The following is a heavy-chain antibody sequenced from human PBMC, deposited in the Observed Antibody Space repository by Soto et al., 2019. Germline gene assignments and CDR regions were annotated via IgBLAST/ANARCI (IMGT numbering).Heavy chain of an antibody. D-gene: IGHD3-22*01. V-gene: IGHV4-59*01. Sequence: SETLSLTCTISGGSFNNDYWTWIRQSPGKGLEWIGYIFHSGITDYNPSVKSRVTISIDKSKNLFSLKLTSVTAADTAVYYCARDRYFYDSAGYYRTLDSWGQGILVTVSS. CDR1: GGSFNNDY. J-gene: IGHJ5*01. CDR2: IFHSGIT. CDR3: ARDRYFYDSAGYYRTLDS.